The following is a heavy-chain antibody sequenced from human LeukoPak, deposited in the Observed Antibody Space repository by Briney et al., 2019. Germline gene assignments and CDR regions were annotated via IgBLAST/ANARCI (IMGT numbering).Heavy chain of an antibody. Sequence: PSQTLSLTCTVSGGSISSGGYYWSWIRQHPGKGLEWIGYIYYSGSTYYNPSLKSRVTISVDTSKNQFSLKLSSVTAADTAVYYCARDRLGVDWYFDLWGRGTLVTVSS. CDR1: GGSISSGGYY. J-gene: IGHJ2*01. CDR2: IYYSGST. D-gene: IGHD3-16*01. CDR3: ARDRLGVDWYFDL. V-gene: IGHV4-31*03.